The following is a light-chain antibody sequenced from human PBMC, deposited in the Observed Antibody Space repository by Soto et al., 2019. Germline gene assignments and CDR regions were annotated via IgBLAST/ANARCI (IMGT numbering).Light chain of an antibody. V-gene: IGLV1-40*01. J-gene: IGLJ1*01. CDR1: RSNIGADYD. CDR2: ANT. CDR3: QSYDRNLPYV. Sequence: QSVLTQPPSVSGAPGQRVTISCTGSRSNIGADYDVHWYQQLPGTAPKLVVYANTNRPSGVPDRFSASKSGTSASLAITGLQPDDESYYYCQSYDRNLPYVFGTGTKLTVL.